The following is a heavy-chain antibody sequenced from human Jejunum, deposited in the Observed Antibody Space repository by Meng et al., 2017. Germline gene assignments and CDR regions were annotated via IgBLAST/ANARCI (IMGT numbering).Heavy chain of an antibody. CDR2: INPNSGGT. V-gene: IGHV1-2*02. Sequence: HVHLWPSGVDVKKPGASVKGSCEASGDTLRDDYMHWVRQAPGQWLEWMAWINPNSGGTKYAQKFQGRVTMTRDTSISTAYMELSNLRSDDTDMYYCARSREWVNDYWGQGTLVTVSS. CDR1: GDTLRDDY. CDR3: ARSREWVNDY. J-gene: IGHJ4*02. D-gene: IGHD2-8*01.